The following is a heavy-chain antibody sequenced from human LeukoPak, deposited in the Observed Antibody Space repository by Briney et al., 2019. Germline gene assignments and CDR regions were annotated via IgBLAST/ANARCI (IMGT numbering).Heavy chain of an antibody. CDR2: IYTSGST. Sequence: PSETLSLTCTVSGGSISSYYWSWIRQPAGKGLEWIGRIYTSGSTNYNPSLKSRVTMSVDTSKNQFSLKLSSVTAADTAVYYCARVWKAAAPNWFDPWGQGTLVTVSS. V-gene: IGHV4-4*07. J-gene: IGHJ5*02. CDR1: GGSISSYY. CDR3: ARVWKAAAPNWFDP. D-gene: IGHD6-13*01.